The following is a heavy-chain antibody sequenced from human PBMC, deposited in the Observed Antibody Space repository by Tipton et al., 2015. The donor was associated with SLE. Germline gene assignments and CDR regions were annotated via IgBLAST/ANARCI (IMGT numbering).Heavy chain of an antibody. Sequence: SLRLSCAASGFTFRTYSMAWVRQSPGKGLEWVSLISGGGGSTQYADSVRGRFTISRDNAKNSLYLQMNSLRAEDTAVYYCARPWGYYYYGMDVWGQGTTVTVSS. CDR1: GFTFRTYS. J-gene: IGHJ6*02. D-gene: IGHD3-16*01. CDR3: ARPWGYYYYGMDV. V-gene: IGHV3-23*01. CDR2: ISGGGGST.